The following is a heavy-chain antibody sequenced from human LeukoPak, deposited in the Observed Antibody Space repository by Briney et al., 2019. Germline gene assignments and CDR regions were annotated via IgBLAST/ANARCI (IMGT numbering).Heavy chain of an antibody. CDR1: GYTFTSYG. D-gene: IGHD3-3*01. CDR2: INAGNGNR. CDR3: ARARYETRIWPKSRYDYYHYMDV. Sequence: GASVKVSCKASGYTFTSYGISWVRQAPGQGLEWMGWINAGNGNRKYSQEFQDRVTITRDTSASTAYMELSSLRSEDMAVYYCARARYETRIWPKSRYDYYHYMDVWGKGTTVTVSS. V-gene: IGHV1-3*03. J-gene: IGHJ6*03.